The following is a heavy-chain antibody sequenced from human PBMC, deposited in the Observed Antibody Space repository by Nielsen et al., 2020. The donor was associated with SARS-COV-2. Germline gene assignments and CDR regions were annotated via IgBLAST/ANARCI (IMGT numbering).Heavy chain of an antibody. J-gene: IGHJ6*02. Sequence: GGSLRLSCVASGFPFSSYGIHWVRQVPGKGLEWVAVMSYDGSNENYADSVRGRFTISRDDSKNTVFLQMNTLRTEDTAVYYCARDWSSGSGSSYYYYGMDVWGQGTTVTVSS. CDR1: GFPFSSYG. CDR2: MSYDGSNE. V-gene: IGHV3-30*03. D-gene: IGHD3-10*01. CDR3: ARDWSSGSGSSYYYYGMDV.